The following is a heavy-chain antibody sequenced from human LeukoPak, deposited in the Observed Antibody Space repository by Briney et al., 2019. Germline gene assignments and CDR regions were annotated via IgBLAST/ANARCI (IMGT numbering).Heavy chain of an antibody. V-gene: IGHV1-18*01. CDR2: ISANDGKT. J-gene: IGHJ4*02. CDR3: ARDQEGFDY. Sequence: ASVKVSCKASGFVFTSYGFTWVRQAPGQGLEWMGWISANDGKTHYSEKHQGRVTMSTDTVTSTAYMELRSLRSDDTAVYYCARDQEGFDYWGQGTLVTVSS. CDR1: GFVFTSYG.